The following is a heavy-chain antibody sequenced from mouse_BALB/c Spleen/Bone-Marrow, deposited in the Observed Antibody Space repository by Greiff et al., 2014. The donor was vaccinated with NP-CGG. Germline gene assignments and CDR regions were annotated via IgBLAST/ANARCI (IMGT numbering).Heavy chain of an antibody. V-gene: IGHV1-26*01. CDR1: GYSFTDYT. J-gene: IGHJ1*01. Sequence: EVQLQQSGPELVKPGASMKISCKASGYSFTDYTMTWVKQSHGKNLEWIGLINPYNGGTGYNQKFKGKATLTVDKSSSTAYMDLLSLTSEDSAVYYCATYYGSGWYFDVWGAGTTVTVSP. CDR3: ATYYGSGWYFDV. CDR2: INPYNGGT. D-gene: IGHD1-1*01.